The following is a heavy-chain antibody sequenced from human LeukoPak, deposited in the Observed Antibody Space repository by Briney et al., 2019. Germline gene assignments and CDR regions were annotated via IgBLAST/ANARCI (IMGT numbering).Heavy chain of an antibody. D-gene: IGHD5-12*01. CDR3: ARYAEGYSGYPTIDY. J-gene: IGHJ4*02. Sequence: PSETLSLTCTVSGGSISSYYWSWIRQPPEKGLEWIGYIYYSGSTNYNPSLKSRVTISVDTSKNQFSLKLSSVTAADTAVYYCARYAEGYSGYPTIDYWGQGTLVTVSS. V-gene: IGHV4-59*01. CDR2: IYYSGST. CDR1: GGSISSYY.